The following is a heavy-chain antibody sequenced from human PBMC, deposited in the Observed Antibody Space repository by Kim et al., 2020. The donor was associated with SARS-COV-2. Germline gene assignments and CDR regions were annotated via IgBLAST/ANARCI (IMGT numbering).Heavy chain of an antibody. J-gene: IGHJ6*02. Sequence: LTISRDNSKNTLYLQMNSLRAEDTAVYYCAKDSPITMIVVAPPNVGGMDVWGQGTTVTVSS. D-gene: IGHD3-22*01. CDR3: AKDSPITMIVVAPPNVGGMDV. V-gene: IGHV3-30*02.